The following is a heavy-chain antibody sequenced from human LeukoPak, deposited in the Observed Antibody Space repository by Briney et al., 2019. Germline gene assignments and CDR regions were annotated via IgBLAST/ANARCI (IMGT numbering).Heavy chain of an antibody. J-gene: IGHJ4*02. CDR2: ISYDGSNK. D-gene: IGHD3-10*01. CDR1: GFIFSNYG. Sequence: PGGSLRLSCAASGFIFSNYGMSWVRQAPGKGLEWVAVISYDGSNKYYADSVKGRFTISRDNSKNTLYLQMNSLRAEDTAVYYCARVNTMVRGVFSEPVDYWGQGTLVTVSS. V-gene: IGHV3-30*03. CDR3: ARVNTMVRGVFSEPVDY.